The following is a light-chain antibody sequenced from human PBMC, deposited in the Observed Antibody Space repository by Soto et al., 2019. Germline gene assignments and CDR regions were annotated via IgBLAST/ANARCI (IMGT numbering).Light chain of an antibody. J-gene: IGKJ5*01. CDR3: QQYNNWPQIT. V-gene: IGKV3-11*01. CDR2: DAS. CDR1: QSVSSY. Sequence: EIVLTQSPPTLSLSPGERATLSCRASQSVSSYLAWYQQKPGQAPRLLIYDASNRATGIPDRFRGSGSGSEFTLTISGLEPEDFAVYYCQQYNNWPQITFGQGTRLEIK.